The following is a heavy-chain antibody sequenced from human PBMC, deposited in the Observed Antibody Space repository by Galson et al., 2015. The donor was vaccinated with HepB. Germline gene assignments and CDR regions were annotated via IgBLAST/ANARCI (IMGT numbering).Heavy chain of an antibody. V-gene: IGHV1-69*13. Sequence: SVKVSCKASGGTFSSYSINWVRQDPGQGLEWMGGIIPILGTAKYAQKFQGRVTITADESTSTAYMELSSLRSEDTAVYYCARVPGGSTDCLDSYDYYMDVWGKGTTVTVSS. CDR3: ARVPGGSTDCLDSYDYYMDV. CDR2: IIPILGTA. D-gene: IGHD2-21*01. J-gene: IGHJ6*03. CDR1: GGTFSSYS.